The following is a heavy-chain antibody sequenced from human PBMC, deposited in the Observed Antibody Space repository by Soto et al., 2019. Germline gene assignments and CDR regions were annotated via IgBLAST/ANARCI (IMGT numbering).Heavy chain of an antibody. J-gene: IGHJ4*02. CDR2: ISVYNGNI. CDR3: ARTYGSGDYFLPFEY. V-gene: IGHV1-18*01. Sequence: QVQLLQSGAEVKKPGASVKVSCKASGYMFNTYGITWVRQAPGQGLEWMGWISVYNGNIDYAQKFEGRVTMTIDTYTSTAYMELKSLTSDDTAMYYCARTYGSGDYFLPFEYWGQGTPVSVSS. D-gene: IGHD3-10*01. CDR1: GYMFNTYG.